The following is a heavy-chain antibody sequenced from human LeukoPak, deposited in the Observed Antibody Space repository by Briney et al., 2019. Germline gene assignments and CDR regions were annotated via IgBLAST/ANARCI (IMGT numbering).Heavy chain of an antibody. Sequence: SETLSLTCTVSGGSISSGSYYWSWIRQPAGKGLEWIGRIYTSGSTNYNPSLKSRVTISVDTSKNQFSLKLSSVTAADTAVYYCAITMVRGVIILFDYWGQGTLVTVSS. V-gene: IGHV4-61*02. CDR1: GGSISSGSYY. CDR2: IYTSGST. J-gene: IGHJ4*02. D-gene: IGHD3-10*01. CDR3: AITMVRGVIILFDY.